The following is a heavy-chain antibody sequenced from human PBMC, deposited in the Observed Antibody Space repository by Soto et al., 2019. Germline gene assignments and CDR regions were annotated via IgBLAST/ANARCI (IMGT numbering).Heavy chain of an antibody. D-gene: IGHD2-15*01. J-gene: IGHJ4*02. CDR1: GFSLSTDGVG. CDR3: VHSLRGASCGGGNCYFFDF. Sequence: QITLKESGPTRVKPTQTLTLTCRFSGFSLSTDGVGVGWIRQPPGKALEWLAFIFWDDDKRSNPSLKSRLNNTTATSKTQVVFIMTNMDPVDTATYSCVHSLRGASCGGGNCYFFDFWGQGTLVTVSS. V-gene: IGHV2-5*02. CDR2: IFWDDDK.